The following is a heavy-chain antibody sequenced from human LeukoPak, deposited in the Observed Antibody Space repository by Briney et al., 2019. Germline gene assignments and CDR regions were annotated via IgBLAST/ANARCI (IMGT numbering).Heavy chain of an antibody. Sequence: GGSLRLSCEASGFTFSSVNMNWVRQAPGKGLEWVSYISSSSTTIYYADSVKGRFTISRDNAKNSLYLQMNSLTVEDTAVYYCARALDYWGQGTLVTVSS. CDR1: GFTFSSVN. CDR2: ISSSSTTI. V-gene: IGHV3-48*01. J-gene: IGHJ4*02. CDR3: ARALDY.